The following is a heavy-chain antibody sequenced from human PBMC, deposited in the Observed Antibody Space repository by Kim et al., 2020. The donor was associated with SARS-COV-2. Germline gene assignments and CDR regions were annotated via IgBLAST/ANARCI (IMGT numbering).Heavy chain of an antibody. V-gene: IGHV4-59*08. CDR1: GGSISSYY. D-gene: IGHD3-10*01. J-gene: IGHJ4*02. CDR3: ARGGYYGSGVDY. CDR2: IYYSGST. Sequence: SETLSLTCTVSGGSISSYYCGWIRQPPGKGLEWIGYIYYSGSTNYNPSLKSRVTISVDTSKNQFSLKLSSVTAADTAVYYCARGGYYGSGVDYWGQGTL.